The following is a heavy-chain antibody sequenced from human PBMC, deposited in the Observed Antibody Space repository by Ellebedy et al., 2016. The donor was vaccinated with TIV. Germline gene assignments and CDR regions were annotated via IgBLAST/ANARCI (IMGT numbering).Heavy chain of an antibody. CDR2: ISWNSGSI. D-gene: IGHD2-2*02. Sequence: GGSLRLSXAASGFTFDDYAMHWVRQAPGKGLEWVSGISWNSGSIAYADSVKGRFTISRDNAKNSLNLQMNSLRAEDTAVYYCAKGGRSLYVGDGFDIWGQGTMVIVSS. CDR1: GFTFDDYA. V-gene: IGHV3-9*01. J-gene: IGHJ3*02. CDR3: AKGGRSLYVGDGFDI.